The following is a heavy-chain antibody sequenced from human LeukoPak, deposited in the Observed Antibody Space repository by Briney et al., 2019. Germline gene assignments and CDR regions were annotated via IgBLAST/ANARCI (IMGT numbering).Heavy chain of an antibody. Sequence: GGSLRLSCASSGFTFSSYWMHWVRQAPGKGLVWVSRINSDGSSTSYADSVKGRFTISRDNAKNTLYLQMNSLRAEDTAVYYCARSRVTGDYDFWSGTHFDYWGQGTLVTVSS. V-gene: IGHV3-74*01. CDR3: ARSRVTGDYDFWSGTHFDY. D-gene: IGHD3-3*01. CDR2: INSDGSST. J-gene: IGHJ4*02. CDR1: GFTFSSYW.